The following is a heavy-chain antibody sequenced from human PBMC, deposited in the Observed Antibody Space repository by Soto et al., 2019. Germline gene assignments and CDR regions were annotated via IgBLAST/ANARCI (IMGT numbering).Heavy chain of an antibody. CDR2: ISGSGGST. D-gene: IGHD3-3*01. J-gene: IGHJ4*02. Sequence: PGGSLRLSCAASGFTFSSYAMSWVRQAPGKGLEWVSAISGSGGSTSYADSVKGRFTISRDNSKNTLYLQMNSLRAEDTAVYYCAKDGPDESNYDFSASDYWGQGTLVTVSS. CDR1: GFTFSSYA. CDR3: AKDGPDESNYDFSASDY. V-gene: IGHV3-23*01.